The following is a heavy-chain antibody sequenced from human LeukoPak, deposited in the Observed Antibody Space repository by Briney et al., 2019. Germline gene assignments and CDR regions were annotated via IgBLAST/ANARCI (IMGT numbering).Heavy chain of an antibody. CDR3: ANLARPLDY. V-gene: IGHV3-30*02. J-gene: IGHJ4*02. CDR1: GFTFSSYW. D-gene: IGHD6-6*01. Sequence: GGSLRLSCAASGFTFSSYWMSWVRQAPGKGLEWVAFIRYDGSNEYLDSVKGRFTISRDNSKNTLYLQMNSLKPEDTAVYYCANLARPLDYWGQGALVTVSS. CDR2: IRYDGSNE.